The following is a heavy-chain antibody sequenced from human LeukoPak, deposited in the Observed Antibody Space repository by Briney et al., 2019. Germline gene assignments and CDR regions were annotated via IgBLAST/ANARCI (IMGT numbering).Heavy chain of an antibody. V-gene: IGHV1-69*13. Sequence: SVKVSCKASGGTFSSYAISWVRQAPGQGLEWMGGIIPIFGTANYAQKFQGRVTITADESTSTAYMELSSLGSEDTAVYYCARSRILTGYSWAGFDRPFDYWGQGTLVTVSS. CDR2: IIPIFGTA. D-gene: IGHD3-9*01. J-gene: IGHJ4*02. CDR3: ARSRILTGYSWAGFDRPFDY. CDR1: GGTFSSYA.